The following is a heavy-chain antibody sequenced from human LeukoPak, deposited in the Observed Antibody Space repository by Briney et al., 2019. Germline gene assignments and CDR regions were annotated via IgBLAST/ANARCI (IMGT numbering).Heavy chain of an antibody. D-gene: IGHD2-21*02. Sequence: PGGSLRLSCAASGFTFSSYAMSWVRQAPGKGPGWVSAISGSGGSTYYADSVKGRLTIARDNSKNTLYLQMNSLRAEDTAVYYCAKDSAYCGGDCYSYYFDYWGQGTLVTVSS. V-gene: IGHV3-23*01. J-gene: IGHJ4*02. CDR1: GFTFSSYA. CDR2: ISGSGGST. CDR3: AKDSAYCGGDCYSYYFDY.